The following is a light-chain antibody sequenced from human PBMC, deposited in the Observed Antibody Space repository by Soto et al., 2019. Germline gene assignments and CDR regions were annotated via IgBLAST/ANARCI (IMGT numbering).Light chain of an antibody. CDR1: QSVSFSY. J-gene: IGKJ1*01. V-gene: IGKV3-20*01. CDR2: GAS. CDR3: QQYGSSPQT. Sequence: EMVLTQSPGTLSLSPGERATLSCWASQSVSFSYLAWYQQKPGQAPRLLIYGASSRAAGIPNRFSGSGSGTDFTLTISRLEPEDFAVYYCQQYGSSPQTFGQGTKVDIK.